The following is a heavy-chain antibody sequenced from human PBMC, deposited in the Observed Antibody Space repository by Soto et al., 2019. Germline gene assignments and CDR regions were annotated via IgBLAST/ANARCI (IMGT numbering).Heavy chain of an antibody. Sequence: SETLSLTCTVSGGSVSSGSYYWSWIRQPPGKGLEWIGYIYYSGSTNYNPSLKSRVTISVDTSKNQFSLKLSSVTAADTAVYYCARWNVDTAMVRAFDIWGQGTMVTVSS. J-gene: IGHJ3*02. D-gene: IGHD5-18*01. CDR2: IYYSGST. CDR3: ARWNVDTAMVRAFDI. V-gene: IGHV4-61*01. CDR1: GGSVSSGSYY.